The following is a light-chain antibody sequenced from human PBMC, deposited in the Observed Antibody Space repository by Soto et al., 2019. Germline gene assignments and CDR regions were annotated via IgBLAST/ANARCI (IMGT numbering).Light chain of an antibody. J-gene: IGKJ1*01. CDR2: GAS. CDR1: QSVSSY. V-gene: IGKV3-15*01. CDR3: QQYNNWPRT. Sequence: EILLTQSPGTLSLSPGERATLSCRASQSVSSYLAWYQQKPGQAPRLLIYGASTRATGIPARFSGSGSGTEFTLTISSLQSEDFAVYYCQQYNNWPRTFGQGTKVDIK.